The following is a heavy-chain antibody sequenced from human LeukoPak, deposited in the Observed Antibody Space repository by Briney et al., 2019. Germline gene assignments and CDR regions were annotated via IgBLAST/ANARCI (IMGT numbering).Heavy chain of an antibody. J-gene: IGHJ4*02. V-gene: IGHV4-38-2*02. CDR3: ARDSSIAATRFDY. CDR1: GYSISSGYY. CDR2: IYHSGST. D-gene: IGHD6-6*01. Sequence: PSETLSLTCTVSGYSISSGYYWGWIRQPPGKGLEWIGSIYHSGSTYYNPSLKSRVTISVDTSKNQFSPKLSSVTAADTAVYYCARDSSIAATRFDYWGQGTLVTVSS.